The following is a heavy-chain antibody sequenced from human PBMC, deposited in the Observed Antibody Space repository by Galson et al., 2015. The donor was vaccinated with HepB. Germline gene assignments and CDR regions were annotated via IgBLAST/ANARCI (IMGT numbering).Heavy chain of an antibody. CDR2: ISYDGSNK. CDR3: AKARRPGLPFDY. J-gene: IGHJ4*02. Sequence: SLRLSCAASGFTFSSYAMHWVRQAPGKGLGWVAVISYDGSNKYYADSVKGRFTISRDNSKNTLYLQMNSLRAEDTAVYYCAKARRPGLPFDYWGQGTLVTVSS. V-gene: IGHV3-30-3*01. CDR1: GFTFSSYA.